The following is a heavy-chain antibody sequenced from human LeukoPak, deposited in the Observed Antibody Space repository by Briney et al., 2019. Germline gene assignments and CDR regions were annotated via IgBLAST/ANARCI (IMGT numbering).Heavy chain of an antibody. J-gene: IGHJ5*02. CDR1: GGSISSSSYY. Sequence: PSETLSLTCTVSGGSISSSSYYWGWVRQPPGKGLELLGSIYYSGSTYYNPSLKSRVTISVDTAKNQFSLKLTSMTAPDRAVLFCARHPIVLMVYAEYNWFDPWGQGTLVTVYS. CDR2: IYYSGST. D-gene: IGHD2-8*01. V-gene: IGHV4-39*07. CDR3: ARHPIVLMVYAEYNWFDP.